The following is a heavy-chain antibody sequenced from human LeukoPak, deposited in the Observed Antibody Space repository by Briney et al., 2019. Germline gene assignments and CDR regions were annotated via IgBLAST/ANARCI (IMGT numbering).Heavy chain of an antibody. D-gene: IGHD6-19*01. CDR2: INHSGST. CDR3: CGSGWFAGPFGY. J-gene: IGHJ4*02. V-gene: IGHV4-34*07. CDR1: GGSFSGYY. Sequence: SETLSLTCAVYGGSFSGYYWSWIRQPPGKGLEWIGEINHSGSTNYNPSLKSRVTISVDTSKNQFSLRLTSVTAADTAVYYCCGSGWFAGPFGYWGQGALVTVSS.